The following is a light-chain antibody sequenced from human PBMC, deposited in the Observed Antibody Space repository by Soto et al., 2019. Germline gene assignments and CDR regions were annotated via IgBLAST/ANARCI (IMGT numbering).Light chain of an antibody. CDR2: EVN. J-gene: IGLJ1*01. Sequence: LTQPSSLSVSPGQSITISFTGTSSDIGNYDYVSWYQQHPGKAPKLIIYEVNNRPSGVSNRFSGSKSGNAASLTISGLQAEDEADYYCSSYTSSSTLYVFGTGTKVTVL. CDR1: SSDIGNYDY. CDR3: SSYTSSSTLYV. V-gene: IGLV2-14*01.